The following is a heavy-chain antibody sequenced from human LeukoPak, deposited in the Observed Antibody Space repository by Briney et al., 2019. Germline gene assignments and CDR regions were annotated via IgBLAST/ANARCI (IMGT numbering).Heavy chain of an antibody. V-gene: IGHV3-21*01. J-gene: IGHJ5*02. CDR3: ARAGEGNYDFWSGYSSWFDP. CDR1: GFTFSSYS. CDR2: ISSTSTYI. Sequence: GGSLRLSCAASGFTFSSYSMNWVRQAPGKGLEWVSSISSTSTYIYYADSLKGRFTISRDNAKNSLYLQMNSLRAEDTAVYYCARAGEGNYDFWSGYSSWFDPWGQGTLVTVSS. D-gene: IGHD3-3*01.